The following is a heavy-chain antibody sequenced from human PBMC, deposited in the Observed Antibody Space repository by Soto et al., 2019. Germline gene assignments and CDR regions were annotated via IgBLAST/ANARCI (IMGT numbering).Heavy chain of an antibody. CDR2: ISSSSRTK. D-gene: IGHD3-16*01. CDR3: ARDDEMGYVDY. CDR1: GFTFSSHS. V-gene: IGHV3-48*01. J-gene: IGHJ4*02. Sequence: EVRLVESGGGLVQPGGSLRLSCAASGFTFSSHSMNWVRQAPGKGLEWVSYISSSSRTKYYADSVKGRFTISRDNAKNSLYLQMNSLRAEDTAVFYCARDDEMGYVDYWGQGTRVTVSS.